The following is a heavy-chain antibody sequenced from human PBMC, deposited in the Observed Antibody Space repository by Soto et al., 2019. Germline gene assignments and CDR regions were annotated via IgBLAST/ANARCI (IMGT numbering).Heavy chain of an antibody. D-gene: IGHD2-2*01. J-gene: IGHJ3*01. CDR1: GYTFTGYY. Sequence: ASVKVSCKSSGYTFTGYYMHWVRQAPGQGLEWMGWINPNSGGTNYAQKFQGRVTMTRDTSISTAYMELSRLRSDDTAMYYCARDPTRGSKSSLWGQGPMVTVSS. CDR2: INPNSGGT. CDR3: ARDPTRGSKSSL. V-gene: IGHV1-2*02.